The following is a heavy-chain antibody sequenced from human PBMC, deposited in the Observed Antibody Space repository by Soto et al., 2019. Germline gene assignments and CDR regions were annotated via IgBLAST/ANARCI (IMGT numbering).Heavy chain of an antibody. J-gene: IGHJ6*02. D-gene: IGHD6-19*01. Sequence: PSETLSLTCTVSGGSIGSSSYYWGWIRQPPRKGLEWIGSIYYSGSTYYNPSLKSRVTISVDTSKNQFSLKLSSVTAADTAVYYCARHVSSGFPVGYYYGMDVWGQGTTVTSP. CDR2: IYYSGST. V-gene: IGHV4-39*01. CDR3: ARHVSSGFPVGYYYGMDV. CDR1: GGSIGSSSYY.